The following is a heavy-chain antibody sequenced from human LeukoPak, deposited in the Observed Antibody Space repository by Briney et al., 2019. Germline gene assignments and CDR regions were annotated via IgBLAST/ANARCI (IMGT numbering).Heavy chain of an antibody. CDR1: GGSIRTSSYY. V-gene: IGHV4-39*07. D-gene: IGHD2-2*01. Sequence: SETLSLTCTVSGGSIRTSSYYWGWIRQPPGKGLEWIGSIYYSGSTYFNPSLKSRVTISVDTSKNQFSLKLSSVTAADTAVYYCARASGTSGWFDPWGQGTLVTVSS. CDR3: ARASGTSGWFDP. CDR2: IYYSGST. J-gene: IGHJ5*02.